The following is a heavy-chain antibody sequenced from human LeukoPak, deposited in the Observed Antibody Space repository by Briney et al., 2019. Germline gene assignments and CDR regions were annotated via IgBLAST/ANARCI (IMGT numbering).Heavy chain of an antibody. V-gene: IGHV3-11*06. D-gene: IGHD4-23*01. Sequence: GRFTISRDNAKNSLYLQMNSLRAEDTAVYYCARVGYGGNLLFDYWGQGTLVTVSS. J-gene: IGHJ4*02. CDR3: ARVGYGGNLLFDY.